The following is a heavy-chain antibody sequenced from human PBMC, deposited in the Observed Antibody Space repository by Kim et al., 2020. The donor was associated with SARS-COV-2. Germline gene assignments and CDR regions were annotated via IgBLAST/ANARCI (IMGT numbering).Heavy chain of an antibody. Sequence: GGSLRLSCAASGFTFSSYSMNWVRQAPGKGLEWVSSISSSSSYIYYADSVKGRFTISRDNAKNSLYLQMNSLRAEDTAVYYFARLPDCSGGSCSPYYYGMDGFGQVTTVTVSS. V-gene: IGHV3-21*01. J-gene: IGHJ6*02. CDR2: ISSSSSYI. CDR3: ARLPDCSGGSCSPYYYGMDG. D-gene: IGHD2-15*01. CDR1: GFTFSSYS.